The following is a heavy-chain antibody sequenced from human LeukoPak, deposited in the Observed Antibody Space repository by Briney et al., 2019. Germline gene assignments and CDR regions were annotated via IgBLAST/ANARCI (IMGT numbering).Heavy chain of an antibody. D-gene: IGHD6-13*01. CDR3: AKKAEGPIAATGNFDY. V-gene: IGHV3-21*01. CDR2: ISSSSSYI. J-gene: IGHJ4*02. CDR1: GFTFSSYN. Sequence: GSLRLSCAASGFTFSSYNMNWVRQAPGKGLEWVSSISSSSSYIYYADSVKGRFTISRDNAKNSLYLQMNSLRAEDTAVYYCAKKAEGPIAATGNFDYWGQGTLVTVSS.